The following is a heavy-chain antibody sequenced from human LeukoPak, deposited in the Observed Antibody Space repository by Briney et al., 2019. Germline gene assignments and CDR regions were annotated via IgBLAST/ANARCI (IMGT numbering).Heavy chain of an antibody. CDR3: ARDAVGLFDY. D-gene: IGHD1-26*01. J-gene: IGHJ4*02. V-gene: IGHV1-18*01. Sequence: ASVKVSCKAFGYTFTSYGISWVRQAPGQGLEWMGWISAYNRNTNYAQKFQGRVTMTTDTSTSTAYMDLRSLRSDDTAVYYCARDAVGLFDYWGQGTLVTVSS. CDR2: ISAYNRNT. CDR1: GYTFTSYG.